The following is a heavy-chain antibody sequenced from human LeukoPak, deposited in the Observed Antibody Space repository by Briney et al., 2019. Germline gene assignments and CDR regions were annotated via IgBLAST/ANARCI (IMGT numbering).Heavy chain of an antibody. CDR3: ARDYRPRGGLFYYYYYGMDV. CDR2: IYTSGST. D-gene: IGHD2-15*01. V-gene: IGHV4-4*07. CDR1: GGSISSYY. Sequence: PSETLSLTCTVSGGSISSYYWSWIRQPAGKGLEWIGRIYTSGSTDYNPSLKSRVTMSVDTSKNQFSLKLSSVTAADTAVYYCARDYRPRGGLFYYYYYGMDVWGQGTTVTVSS. J-gene: IGHJ6*02.